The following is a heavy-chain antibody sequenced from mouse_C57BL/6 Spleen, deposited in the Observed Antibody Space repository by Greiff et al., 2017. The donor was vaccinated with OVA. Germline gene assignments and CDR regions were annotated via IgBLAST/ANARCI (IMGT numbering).Heavy chain of an antibody. J-gene: IGHJ1*03. D-gene: IGHD2-1*01. CDR1: GFSFNTYA. CDR3: VRGEGYGNYAGYFDV. CDR2: IRSKSNNYAT. V-gene: IGHV10-1*01. Sequence: DVMLVESGGGLVQPKGSLKLSCAASGFSFNTYAMNWVRQAPGKGLEWVARIRSKSNNYATYYADSVKDRFTISRDDSESMLYLQMNNLKTEDTAMYYCVRGEGYGNYAGYFDVWGTGTTVTVSS.